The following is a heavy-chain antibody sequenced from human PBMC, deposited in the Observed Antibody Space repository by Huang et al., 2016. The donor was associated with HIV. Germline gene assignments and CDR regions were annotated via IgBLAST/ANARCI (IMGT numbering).Heavy chain of an antibody. D-gene: IGHD6-25*01. V-gene: IGHV3-15*01. J-gene: IGHJ4*02. Sequence: EVQLVESGGGLVKPGGSLRLSCAASGFTFKDAWMSWVRQVPGKGLEWVGLNRTKDGGGTTDYAAPVKGRFSMSRDDSKNTFYLQMNSLKSEDTAVYYCTTWARTSAGGNWGQGTLVSVSS. CDR1: GFTFKDAW. CDR2: NRTKDGGGTT. CDR3: TTWARTSAGGN.